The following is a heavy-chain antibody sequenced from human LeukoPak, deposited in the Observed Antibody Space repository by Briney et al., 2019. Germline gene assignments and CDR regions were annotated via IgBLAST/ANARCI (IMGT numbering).Heavy chain of an antibody. J-gene: IGHJ5*02. D-gene: IGHD3-3*01. CDR1: GYSFTDYY. CDR2: SNTKSGRT. CDR3: ARADFIDAGPYLIGP. Sequence: ASVKVSCKTSGYSFTDYYIHWVRQAPGQGLEGMGWSNTKSGRTSSARKFQGRVTMTRDPSITTVYMDMAWLTSDDTAIYFCARADFIDAGPYLIGPWGQGTLVTVSS. V-gene: IGHV1-2*02.